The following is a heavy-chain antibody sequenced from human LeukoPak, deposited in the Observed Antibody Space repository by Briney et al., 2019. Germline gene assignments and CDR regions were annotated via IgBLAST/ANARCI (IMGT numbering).Heavy chain of an antibody. CDR3: ARVRRGGVMVIFDY. CDR2: INNDESSI. CDR1: GFTFSSYW. Sequence: QPGGSLRLSCAASGFTFSSYWMHLVRQAPGKGLVWVSRINNDESSISYADSVKGRFTISRDNAKNTLYLQMNSLRAEDTAVYYCARVRRGGVMVIFDYCGQGTLVTVSS. J-gene: IGHJ4*02. D-gene: IGHD3-16*01. V-gene: IGHV3-74*01.